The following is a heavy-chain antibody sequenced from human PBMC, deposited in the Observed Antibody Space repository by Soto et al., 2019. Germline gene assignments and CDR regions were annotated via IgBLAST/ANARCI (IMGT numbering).Heavy chain of an antibody. CDR2: ISSSSSYI. V-gene: IGHV3-21*01. CDR3: ARGSSYYDSSGYYRKIDY. J-gene: IGHJ4*02. Sequence: GSLRLSCAASGFTFSSYSMNWVRQAPGKGLEWVSSISSSSSYIYYADSVKGRFTISRDNARNSLYLQMNSLRAEDTAVYYCARGSSYYDSSGYYRKIDYWGQGTLVTVSS. D-gene: IGHD3-22*01. CDR1: GFTFSSYS.